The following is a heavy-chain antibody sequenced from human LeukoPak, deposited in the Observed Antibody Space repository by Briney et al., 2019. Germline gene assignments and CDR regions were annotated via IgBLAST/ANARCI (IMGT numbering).Heavy chain of an antibody. V-gene: IGHV1-46*01. CDR3: ARVRGSSWPTYYFDY. Sequence: ASVKVSCKASGYTFTSYDMHWVRQAPGQGLEWMGIINPSGGSTSYAQKFQGRVTMTRDTSTSTVYMELSSLRSEDTAVYYCARVRGSSWPTYYFDYWGQGTLVTVSS. J-gene: IGHJ4*02. D-gene: IGHD6-13*01. CDR2: INPSGGST. CDR1: GYTFTSYD.